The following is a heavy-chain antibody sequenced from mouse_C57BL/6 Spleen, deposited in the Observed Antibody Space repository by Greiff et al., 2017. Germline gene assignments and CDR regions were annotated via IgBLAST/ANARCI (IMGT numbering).Heavy chain of an antibody. CDR3: ARGDDYVYAMDY. J-gene: IGHJ4*01. CDR1: GYTFTSYG. D-gene: IGHD2-4*01. Sequence: VQGVESGAELARPGASVKLSCKASGYTFTSYGISWVKQRTGQGLEWIGEIYPRSGNTYYNEKFKGKATLTADKSSSTAYMELRSLTSEDSAVYFCARGDDYVYAMDYWGQGTSVTVSS. V-gene: IGHV1-81*01. CDR2: IYPRSGNT.